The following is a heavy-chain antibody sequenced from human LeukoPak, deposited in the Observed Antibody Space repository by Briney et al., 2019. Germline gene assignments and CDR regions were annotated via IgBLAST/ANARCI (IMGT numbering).Heavy chain of an antibody. CDR2: IYYSGST. V-gene: IGHV4-59*12. Sequence: SETLSLTCTVSGGSISSYYWSWIRQPPGKGLEWIGYIYYSGSTNYNPSLKSRVTISIDTSKDQFSLKLNSVTAADTAVYYCARETYYYDSSGYEVGYWGQGTLVTVSS. J-gene: IGHJ4*02. CDR1: GGSISSYY. CDR3: ARETYYYDSSGYEVGY. D-gene: IGHD3-22*01.